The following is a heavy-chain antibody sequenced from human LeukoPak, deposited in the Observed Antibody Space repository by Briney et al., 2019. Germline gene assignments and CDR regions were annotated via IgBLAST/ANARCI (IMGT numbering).Heavy chain of an antibody. CDR1: GYTFTSYG. Sequence: ASVKVSCKASGYTFTSYGISWGRQAPGQGLGWMGWISAYNGNTNYAQKLQGRVTLTADKSTSTAYMELSSLRSEDTAVYYCAREGSGNGWGWAFDIWGQGTMVTVSS. CDR3: AREGSGNGWGWAFDI. D-gene: IGHD6-25*01. J-gene: IGHJ3*02. CDR2: ISAYNGNT. V-gene: IGHV1-18*01.